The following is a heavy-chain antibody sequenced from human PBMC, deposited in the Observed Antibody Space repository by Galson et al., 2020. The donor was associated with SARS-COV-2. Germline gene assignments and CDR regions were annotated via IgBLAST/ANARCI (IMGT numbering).Heavy chain of an antibody. J-gene: IGHJ6*02. CDR3: AKSITIFGVVTTEHYYGMDV. CDR1: GFTFDDYA. Sequence: GGSLRLSCAASGFTFDDYAMQWVRQGPGKGLEWVSLINWNGNTTYYADSVKGRFTISRDNSKNSLSLQMHSLRPEDTGLYYCAKSITIFGVVTTEHYYGMDVWGRGTTVTVSS. D-gene: IGHD3-3*01. V-gene: IGHV3-43D*03. CDR2: INWNGNTT.